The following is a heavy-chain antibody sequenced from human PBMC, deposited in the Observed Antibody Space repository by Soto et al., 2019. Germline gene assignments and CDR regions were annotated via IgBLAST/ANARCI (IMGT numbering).Heavy chain of an antibody. CDR1: GYTFTSYG. Sequence: QVHLVQSGAEVKKPGASVKVSCKASGYTFTSYGITWVRQAPGQGLEGTGWISAHNGNTDYAQKLQGRVIVTRDTSTSTAYMELRSRISDDPAVYYCARGRYGDYWGQGALVTVSS. J-gene: IGHJ4*02. V-gene: IGHV1-18*01. D-gene: IGHD1-1*01. CDR2: ISAHNGNT. CDR3: ARGRYGDY.